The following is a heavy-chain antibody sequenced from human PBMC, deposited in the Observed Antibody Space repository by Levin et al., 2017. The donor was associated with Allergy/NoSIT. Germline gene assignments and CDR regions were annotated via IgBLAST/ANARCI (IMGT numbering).Heavy chain of an antibody. Sequence: AASVKVSCKASGGTFSSYAISWVRQAPGQGLEWMGRIIPILGIANYAQKFQGRVTITADKSTSTAYMELSSLRSEDTAVYYCAGVIFPANWFDPWGQGTLVTVSS. CDR2: IIPILGIA. CDR1: GGTFSSYA. CDR3: AGVIFPANWFDP. D-gene: IGHD3-9*01. J-gene: IGHJ5*02. V-gene: IGHV1-69*04.